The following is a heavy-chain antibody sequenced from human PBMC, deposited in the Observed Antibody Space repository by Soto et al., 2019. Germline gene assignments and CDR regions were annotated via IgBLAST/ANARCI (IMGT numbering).Heavy chain of an antibody. CDR3: TTGSVEGV. CDR2: IKTNSEGGTT. V-gene: IGHV3-15*07. J-gene: IGHJ6*02. Sequence: EVQLVESGGGLIYPGGSLRLSCAASGLIISNAWMNWVRQAPGKGLEWVGRIKTNSEGGTTDYAAAVKGRFTVSRDDSKNTLYLQMNSLKTEDTAVYYCTTGSVEGVWGQGTMVAVSS. CDR1: GLIISNAW.